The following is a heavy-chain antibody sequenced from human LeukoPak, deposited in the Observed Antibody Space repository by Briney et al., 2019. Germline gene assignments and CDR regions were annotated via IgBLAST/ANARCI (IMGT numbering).Heavy chain of an antibody. J-gene: IGHJ4*02. CDR3: ARGHWGSHYFDY. Sequence: PSQTLSLTCTVSGGSISSGGYYWSWIRQHPGKGLEWIGYIYYSGSTYYNPSLKSRLTISVDTSKNQFSLKLSSVTAADTAVYYCARGHWGSHYFDYWGQGTLVTVSS. D-gene: IGHD7-27*01. V-gene: IGHV4-31*03. CDR2: IYYSGST. CDR1: GGSISSGGYY.